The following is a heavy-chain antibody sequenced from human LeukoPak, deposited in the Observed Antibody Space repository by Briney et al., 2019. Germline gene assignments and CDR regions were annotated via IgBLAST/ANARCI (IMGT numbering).Heavy chain of an antibody. CDR1: GFTFSSCS. V-gene: IGHV3-7*01. Sequence: GGSLRLSCAASGFTFSSCSMSWVRQAPGKGLEWVANIKQDGSEKNYVGSVKGRFTIARDNAKNSLYLQMNSLRAEDTAVYYCAELGITMIGGVWGKGTTVTISS. CDR2: IKQDGSEK. J-gene: IGHJ6*04. D-gene: IGHD3-10*02. CDR3: AELGITMIGGV.